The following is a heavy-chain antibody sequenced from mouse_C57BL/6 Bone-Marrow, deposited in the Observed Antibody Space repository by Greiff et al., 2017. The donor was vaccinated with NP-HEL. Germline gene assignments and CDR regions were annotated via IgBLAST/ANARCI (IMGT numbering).Heavy chain of an antibody. Sequence: EVQLQQSGPELVKPGASVKMSCKASGYTFTDYNMHWVKQSHGKSLEWIGYINPNNGGTSYNQKFKGKATLTVNKSSSTAYMELRSLTSEDSAVYYCASYYYGSSLSYAMDYWGQGTSVTVSS. CDR3: ASYYYGSSLSYAMDY. V-gene: IGHV1-22*01. CDR2: INPNNGGT. CDR1: GYTFTDYN. D-gene: IGHD1-1*01. J-gene: IGHJ4*01.